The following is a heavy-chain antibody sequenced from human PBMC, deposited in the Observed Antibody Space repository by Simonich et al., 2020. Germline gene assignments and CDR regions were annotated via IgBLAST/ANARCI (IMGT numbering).Heavy chain of an antibody. V-gene: IGHV1-2*02. CDR1: GYTFTGYY. CDR2: ITPHSGGT. Sequence: QVQLVQSGAEVKKPGASVKVSCKASGYTFTGYYMHWVRQAPGQGLEWMGWITPHSGGTNNAQNFQGRVTITRDTSISTTNMELSRLRSDYTAVYYCARGRLTGDKGAFDIWGQGTMVTVSS. D-gene: IGHD7-27*01. CDR3: ARGRLTGDKGAFDI. J-gene: IGHJ3*02.